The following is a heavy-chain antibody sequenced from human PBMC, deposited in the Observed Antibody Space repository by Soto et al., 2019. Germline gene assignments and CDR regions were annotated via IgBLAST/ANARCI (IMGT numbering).Heavy chain of an antibody. CDR2: INHSGST. CDR1: GGSFSGYY. Sequence: SETLSLTCAVYGGSFSGYYWSWIRQPPGKGLEWIGEINHSGSTNYNPSLKSRVTISVDTSKNQFSLKLSSVTAADTAVYYCARVVTGNYYGMDVWGQGTTVTV. D-gene: IGHD3-10*01. V-gene: IGHV4-34*01. J-gene: IGHJ6*02. CDR3: ARVVTGNYYGMDV.